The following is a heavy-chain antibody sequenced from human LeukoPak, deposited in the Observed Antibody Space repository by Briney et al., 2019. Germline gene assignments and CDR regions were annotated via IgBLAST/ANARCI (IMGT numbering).Heavy chain of an antibody. D-gene: IGHD2-2*01. CDR1: GGSISSGSYY. CDR3: ARDWVVPAATPFYYYYYYMDV. V-gene: IGHV4-61*02. J-gene: IGHJ6*03. Sequence: PSETLSLTCTVSGGSISSGSYYWSWIRQPAGKGLEWIGRIYTSGSTNYNPSLKSRVTMSVDTSKTQFSLKLSSVTAADTAVYYCARDWVVPAATPFYYYYYYMDVWGKGTTVTVSS. CDR2: IYTSGST.